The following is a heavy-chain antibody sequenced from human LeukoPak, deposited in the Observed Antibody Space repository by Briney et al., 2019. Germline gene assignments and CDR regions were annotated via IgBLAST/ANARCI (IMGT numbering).Heavy chain of an antibody. CDR1: GFTFSIYS. CDR2: ISSNSRTI. D-gene: IGHD5-24*01. Sequence: GGSLRLSCAASGFTFSIYSINWVRQAPGKGLEWVSHISSNSRTIYYADSVKGRFTISRDNAKNSLYLQMNSLRAEDTAVYYCARDLDGYNSYWGQGTLVTVSS. J-gene: IGHJ4*02. V-gene: IGHV3-48*01. CDR3: ARDLDGYNSY.